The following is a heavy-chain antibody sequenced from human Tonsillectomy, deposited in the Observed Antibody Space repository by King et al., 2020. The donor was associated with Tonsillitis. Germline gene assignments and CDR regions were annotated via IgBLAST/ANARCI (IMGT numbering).Heavy chain of an antibody. CDR2: ISYDGSNK. CDR3: ARSPRGDWNWFDP. CDR1: GFTFSSYA. D-gene: IGHD3/OR15-3a*01. Sequence: VQLVESGGGVVQPGRSLRLSCAASGFTFSSYAMHWVRQAPGKGLEWVAVISYDGSNKYYADSVKGRSTISRDNSKNTLYLQMNSLRAEDTAVYYCARSPRGDWNWFDPWGQGTLVTVSS. V-gene: IGHV3-30*04. J-gene: IGHJ5*02.